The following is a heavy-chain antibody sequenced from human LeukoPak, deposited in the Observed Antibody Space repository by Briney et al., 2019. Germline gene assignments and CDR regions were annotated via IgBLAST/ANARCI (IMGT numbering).Heavy chain of an antibody. D-gene: IGHD6-13*01. CDR1: GFTFSNYA. CDR2: INGSDGSA. V-gene: IGHV3-23*01. Sequence: PGGSLRLACAASGFTFSNYALNWVRQAPGKGLEWVSAINGSDGSAWYADSVKGRFTISRDTSKNTVYLQMNSLRAEDTALYYCAKDGVAADYVRRNPYYVDCWGQGTLVTVSS. CDR3: AKDGVAADYVRRNPYYVDC. J-gene: IGHJ4*02.